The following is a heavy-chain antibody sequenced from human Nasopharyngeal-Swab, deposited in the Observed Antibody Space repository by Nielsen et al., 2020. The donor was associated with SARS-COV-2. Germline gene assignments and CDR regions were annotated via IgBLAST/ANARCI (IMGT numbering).Heavy chain of an antibody. V-gene: IGHV4-34*01. Sequence: SETLSLTCAVYGGSFSGSHWSWIRQPPGKGLEWIGEINHSGSTKYNPSLKSRVTISVDTSKNQFSLKLSSVTAADTAVYYRARAPYDVSTALYGGDYYNYYAMDVWGQGTTVTVSS. CDR2: INHSGST. CDR3: ARAPYDVSTALYGGDYYNYYAMDV. D-gene: IGHD3-9*01. J-gene: IGHJ6*02. CDR1: GGSFSGSH.